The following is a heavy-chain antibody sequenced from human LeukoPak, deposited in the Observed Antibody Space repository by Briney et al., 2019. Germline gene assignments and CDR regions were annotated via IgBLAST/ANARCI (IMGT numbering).Heavy chain of an antibody. D-gene: IGHD4-11*01. CDR2: INSDGSST. CDR1: GFPFRSYW. Sequence: PGGTLRLSCAASGFPFRSYWMHWVRHAPGKGLVWVSRINSDGSSTSYADSVKDRFTISRDNAKNMLYLQMNSLRAEDTAVYYCAIMTSGWGEGTLVTVSS. J-gene: IGHJ4*02. CDR3: AIMTSG. V-gene: IGHV3-74*01.